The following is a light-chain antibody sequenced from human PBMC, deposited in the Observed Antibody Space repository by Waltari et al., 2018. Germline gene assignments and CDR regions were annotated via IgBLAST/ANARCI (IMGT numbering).Light chain of an antibody. CDR3: QQYNSVPYN. J-gene: IGKJ2*01. CDR1: QGISSW. Sequence: DIQMTQSPSSLPASIGDRVTVTCRASQGISSWLAWYQQKPGQPPKLLIYKASTLEGGIPSRFSGSGSGTDFTLTISSLQPEDFGIYYCQQYNSVPYNFGQGTKVDIK. V-gene: IGKV1-5*01. CDR2: KAS.